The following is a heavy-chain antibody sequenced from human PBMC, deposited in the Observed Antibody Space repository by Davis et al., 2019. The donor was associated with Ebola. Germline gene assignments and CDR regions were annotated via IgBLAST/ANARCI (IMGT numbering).Heavy chain of an antibody. J-gene: IGHJ5*02. Sequence: GESLKISCAASGFTFSSYGMHWVRQAPGKGLEWVAVIWYDGSNKYYADSVKGRFTISRDNAKNSLYLQMNSLRAEDTAVYYCARVRWQWLFWFDPWGQGTLVTVSS. CDR1: GFTFSSYG. CDR3: ARVRWQWLFWFDP. V-gene: IGHV3-33*01. CDR2: IWYDGSNK. D-gene: IGHD6-19*01.